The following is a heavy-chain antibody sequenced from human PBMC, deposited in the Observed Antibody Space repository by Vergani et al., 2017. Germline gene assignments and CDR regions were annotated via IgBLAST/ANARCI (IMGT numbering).Heavy chain of an antibody. V-gene: IGHV5-51*03. D-gene: IGHD2-2*01. CDR1: GYSFTSYW. CDR2: IYPGDSDT. Sequence: EVQLVQSGAEVKKPGESLTISCKGSGYSFTSYWIGWVRQMPGKGLEWMVIIYPGDSDTRYSPSFQGQVTISADKSISTAYLQWSSLMASDTARYYCARRVVPAATGGALDIWGQGTMVTVSS. CDR3: ARRVVPAATGGALDI. J-gene: IGHJ3*02.